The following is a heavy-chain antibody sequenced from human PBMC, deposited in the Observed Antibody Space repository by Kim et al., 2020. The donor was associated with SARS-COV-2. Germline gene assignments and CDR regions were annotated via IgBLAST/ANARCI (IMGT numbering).Heavy chain of an antibody. J-gene: IGHJ6*04. CDR2: IYYSGST. V-gene: IGHV4-59*13. D-gene: IGHD3-3*01. Sequence: SETLSLTCTVSGGSISSDYWSWIRQPPGKGLELVGYIYYSGSTNYNSSLKSRVTISVDTSKNQFYLKLSTVTAADTAGDYCAREGQGGLYVFGCGYKRGYGMDVWGEGNTVTVSS. CDR1: GGSISSDY. CDR3: AREGQGGLYVFGCGYKRGYGMDV.